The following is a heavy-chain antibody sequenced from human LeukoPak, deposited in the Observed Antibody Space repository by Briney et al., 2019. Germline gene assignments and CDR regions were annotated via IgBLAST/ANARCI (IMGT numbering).Heavy chain of an antibody. CDR2: INPNSGGT. D-gene: IGHD6-19*01. CDR3: ARDLPIGIAVAGTSAGRDY. CDR1: GYTFTGYY. J-gene: IGHJ4*02. V-gene: IGHV1-2*02. Sequence: ASVKVSCKASGYTFTGYYMRWVRQAPGQGLEWMGWINPNSGGTNYAQKFQGRVTMTRDTSISTAYMELSRLRSDDTAVYYCARDLPIGIAVAGTSAGRDYWGQGTLVTVSS.